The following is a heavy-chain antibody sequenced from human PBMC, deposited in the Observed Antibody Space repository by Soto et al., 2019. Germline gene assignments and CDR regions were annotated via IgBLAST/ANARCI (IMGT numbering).Heavy chain of an antibody. Sequence: PGGSLRLSCVDSGLSFSNYAMNWVRQSPGKGLEWVSAISGSGGSTYYADSVKGRFTISRDNAKNSLYLQMNSLRAEDTAVYYCARDSLPPYGMDVWGQGTTVTVSS. V-gene: IGHV3-23*01. J-gene: IGHJ6*02. CDR3: ARDSLPPYGMDV. CDR2: ISGSGGST. CDR1: GLSFSNYA.